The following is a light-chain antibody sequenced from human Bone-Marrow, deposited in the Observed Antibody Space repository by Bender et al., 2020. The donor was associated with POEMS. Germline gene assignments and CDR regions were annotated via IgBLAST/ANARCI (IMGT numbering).Light chain of an antibody. Sequence: QSDLTQPASVSGSPGQSITISCSGTRSDIGNYNLVSWYQQHPGKAPRLIIFEGSKRPSGVSNRFSGSKSGNTASLRISGLQAEDEADYYCCSYAGTDTLYVFGTGTKVTVL. CDR2: EGS. CDR3: CSYAGTDTLYV. V-gene: IGLV2-23*01. J-gene: IGLJ1*01. CDR1: RSDIGNYNL.